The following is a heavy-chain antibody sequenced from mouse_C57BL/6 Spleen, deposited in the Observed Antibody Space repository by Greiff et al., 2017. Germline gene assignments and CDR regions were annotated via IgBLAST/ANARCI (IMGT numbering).Heavy chain of an antibody. D-gene: IGHD1-1*01. Sequence: EVKLVESGGGLVKPGGSLKLSCAASGFTFSSYAMSWVRQTPEKRLEWVATISDGGSYTYYPDNVKGRFTISRDNAKNNLYLQMSHLKSEDTAMYYCAREGVANNYAMDYWGQGTSVTVSS. V-gene: IGHV5-4*01. CDR1: GFTFSSYA. CDR3: AREGVANNYAMDY. CDR2: ISDGGSYT. J-gene: IGHJ4*01.